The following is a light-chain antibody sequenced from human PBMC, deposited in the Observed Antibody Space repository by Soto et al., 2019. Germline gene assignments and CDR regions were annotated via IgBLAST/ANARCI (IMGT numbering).Light chain of an antibody. CDR1: QSISSW. V-gene: IGKV1-5*01. CDR3: QQYNSYSST. Sequence: GDRVTITCRASQSISSWLAWYQQKPGKAPKLLIYDASSLESGVPSRFSGSGSGTEFTLTISSLQPDDFATYYCQQYNSYSSTFGQGTNVDIK. J-gene: IGKJ1*01. CDR2: DAS.